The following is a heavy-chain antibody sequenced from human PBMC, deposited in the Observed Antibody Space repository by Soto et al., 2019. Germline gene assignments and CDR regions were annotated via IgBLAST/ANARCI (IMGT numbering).Heavy chain of an antibody. CDR2: IYYSGST. Sequence: SETLSLTCTVSGGSISSYYWSCIRQPPGKGLEWIGYIYYSGSTNYNPSLKSRVTMSVDTSKNQFSLKLSSVTAADTAVYYCARDTGDYYYGTDVWGQGTKVTVSS. J-gene: IGHJ6*02. CDR3: ARDTGDYYYGTDV. CDR1: GGSISSYY. D-gene: IGHD2-8*02. V-gene: IGHV4-59*01.